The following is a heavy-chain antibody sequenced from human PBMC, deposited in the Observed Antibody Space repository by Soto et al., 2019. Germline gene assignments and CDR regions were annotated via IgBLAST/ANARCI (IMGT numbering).Heavy chain of an antibody. V-gene: IGHV4-31*03. Sequence: QVQLQESGPGLVKPSQTLSLTCTVSGGSISSGGYYWSWIRQHPGKGLEWIGYIYYSGSTYYNPSLKSRVTISVDTSKNQFSLKLSSVTAADTAVYYCARGGVVTAPKEGYFDYWGQGTLVTVSS. CDR1: GGSISSGGYY. CDR3: ARGGVVTAPKEGYFDY. D-gene: IGHD2-21*02. CDR2: IYYSGST. J-gene: IGHJ4*02.